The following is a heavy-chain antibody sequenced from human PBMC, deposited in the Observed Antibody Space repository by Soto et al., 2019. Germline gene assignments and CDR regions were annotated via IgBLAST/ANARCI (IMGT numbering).Heavy chain of an antibody. V-gene: IGHV3-30*18. CDR1: GFTFSSYG. Sequence: QVQLVESGGGVVQPGRSLRLSCAASGFTFSSYGMHWGRQAPGKGLEWVAVISYDGSNKYYADSVKGRFTISRDNSKNTLYLQMNSLIAEDTAVYYCAKESLVGYCSSTSCNNWFDPWGPGTLVTVSS. J-gene: IGHJ5*02. CDR2: ISYDGSNK. CDR3: AKESLVGYCSSTSCNNWFDP. D-gene: IGHD2-2*01.